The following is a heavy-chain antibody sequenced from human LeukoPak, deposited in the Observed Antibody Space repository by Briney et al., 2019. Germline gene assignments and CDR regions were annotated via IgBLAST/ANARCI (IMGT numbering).Heavy chain of an antibody. V-gene: IGHV3-21*01. D-gene: IGHD6-13*01. J-gene: IGHJ4*02. CDR2: ISSSTSYI. CDR3: AKGSAGGRPYYFDY. Sequence: GGSLRLSCAASGFTFTSYSMSWVRQAPGKGLEWVSSISSSTSYIYYADSVKGRFTISKDNAKNSLYLQMNGLRAEDTAVYYCAKGSAGGRPYYFDYWGQGTLVPVSS. CDR1: GFTFTSYS.